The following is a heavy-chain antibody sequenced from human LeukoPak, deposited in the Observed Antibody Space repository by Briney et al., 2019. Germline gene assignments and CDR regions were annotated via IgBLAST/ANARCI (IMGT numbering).Heavy chain of an antibody. CDR3: ARGMSGYYSSFDY. D-gene: IGHD3-22*01. Sequence: GGSLRLSCAASGFTFSSYSMNWVRQAPGKGLEWVSSISSSRYIYYADSLKGRFTISRDNAKNSLYLQMNSLRAEDTAVYYCARGMSGYYSSFDYWGQGTLVTVSS. CDR2: ISSSRYI. J-gene: IGHJ4*02. CDR1: GFTFSSYS. V-gene: IGHV3-21*01.